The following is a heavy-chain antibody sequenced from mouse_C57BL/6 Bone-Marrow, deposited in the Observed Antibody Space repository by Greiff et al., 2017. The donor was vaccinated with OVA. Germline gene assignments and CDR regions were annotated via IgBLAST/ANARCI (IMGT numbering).Heavy chain of an antibody. CDR3: ARKYSNYDWYFDV. CDR2: IRNKANGYTT. J-gene: IGHJ1*03. V-gene: IGHV7-3*01. CDR1: GFTFTDYY. D-gene: IGHD2-5*01. Sequence: EVNVVESGGGLVQPGGSLSLSCAASGFTFTDYYMSWVRQPPGKALEWLGFIRNKANGYTTEYSASVKGRFTISRDNSQSILYLQMNALRAEDSATYYCARKYSNYDWYFDVWGTGTTVTVSS.